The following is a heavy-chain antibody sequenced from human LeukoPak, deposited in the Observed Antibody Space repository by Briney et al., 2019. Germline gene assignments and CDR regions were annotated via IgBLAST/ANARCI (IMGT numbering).Heavy chain of an antibody. CDR3: ARTYYYDSSGRYYFDY. Sequence: GESLKISCKGSGNSFTNYWIGWVRQMPGKGLEWMGIIYPGDSDTRYSPSFQGQVTISADKSISTAYVQWSSLKASDTAMYYCARTYYYDSSGRYYFDYWGQGTLVTVSS. D-gene: IGHD3-22*01. V-gene: IGHV5-51*01. CDR2: IYPGDSDT. J-gene: IGHJ4*02. CDR1: GNSFTNYW.